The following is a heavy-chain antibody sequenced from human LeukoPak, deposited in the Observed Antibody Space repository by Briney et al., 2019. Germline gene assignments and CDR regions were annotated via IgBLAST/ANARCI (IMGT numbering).Heavy chain of an antibody. J-gene: IGHJ4*02. CDR3: VGMAT. CDR1: GFTFDDYA. CDR2: ISWNSGSI. Sequence: PGGSLRLSCAASGFTFDDYAMHWVRQAPGKGLEWVSGISWNSGSIGYADSVKGRFTISRDNAKNSLYLQMNSLRAEDTALYYCVGMATWGQGTLVTVSS. D-gene: IGHD1-26*01. V-gene: IGHV3-9*01.